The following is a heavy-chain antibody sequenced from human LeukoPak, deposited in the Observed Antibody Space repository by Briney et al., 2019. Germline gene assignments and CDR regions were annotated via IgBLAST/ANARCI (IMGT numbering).Heavy chain of an antibody. Sequence: PGGSLRLSCAASGFTFSSYSMNLVRQAPGKGLEWVSSISSSSSYIYYADSVKGRFTISGDNAKNSLYLQMNSLRAEDTAVYYCARVSVDTAMVTPSGFDYWGQGTLVTVSS. CDR3: ARVSVDTAMVTPSGFDY. V-gene: IGHV3-21*01. CDR1: GFTFSSYS. CDR2: ISSSSSYI. J-gene: IGHJ4*02. D-gene: IGHD5-18*01.